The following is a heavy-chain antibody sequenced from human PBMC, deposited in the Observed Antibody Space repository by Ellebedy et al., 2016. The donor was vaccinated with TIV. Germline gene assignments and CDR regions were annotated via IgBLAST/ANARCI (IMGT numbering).Heavy chain of an antibody. V-gene: IGHV3-23*01. CDR1: GFTFSSFA. J-gene: IGHJ4*02. Sequence: GEPLKISCAASGFTFSSFAMHWVRQAPGKGLEWLSVISSDGSNTYHADSVKGRFTITRDNSKNTLYLQMNRLRTEDTAVYFCAKGSSSGFTYDRVGFEYWGQGALVTVSS. CDR3: AKGSSSGFTYDRVGFEY. D-gene: IGHD3-22*01. CDR2: ISSDGSNT.